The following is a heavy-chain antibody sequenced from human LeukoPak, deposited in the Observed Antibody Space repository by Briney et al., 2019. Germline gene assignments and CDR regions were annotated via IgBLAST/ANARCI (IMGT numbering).Heavy chain of an antibody. CDR1: GGTFMDYP. CDR3: ARASDYVWGSYPTDY. CDR2: IIPMFGTA. D-gene: IGHD3-16*02. Sequence: SEKVSCKASGGTFMDYPLSWVRQAPGQGLEWMGGIIPMFGTAKYAQNFEGRVKITADESTSTAYMELSSLRSEDTAVYYCARASDYVWGSYPTDYWGQGTLVTVSS. V-gene: IGHV1-69*13. J-gene: IGHJ4*02.